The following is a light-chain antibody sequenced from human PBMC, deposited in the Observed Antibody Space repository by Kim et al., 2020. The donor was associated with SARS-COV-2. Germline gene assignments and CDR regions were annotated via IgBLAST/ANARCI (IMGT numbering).Light chain of an antibody. J-gene: IGKJ3*01. Sequence: ASVGDRVTITCRTSQTTRISLNWYQQKPGQAPKLLIYTASNLHVGVPSRFSGSGAETDFTLTITGLQPEDFATYYCQQGDSNPFSFGPGTKVDIK. V-gene: IGKV1-39*01. CDR2: TAS. CDR1: QTTRIS. CDR3: QQGDSNPFS.